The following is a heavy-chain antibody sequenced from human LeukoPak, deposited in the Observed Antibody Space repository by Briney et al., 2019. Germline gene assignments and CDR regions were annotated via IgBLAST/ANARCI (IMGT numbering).Heavy chain of an antibody. J-gene: IGHJ4*02. V-gene: IGHV3-48*03. CDR2: IGNSGSPI. Sequence: GGSLRLSCAASGFTFSSYEMNWVRQAPGKGLEWVSYIGNSGSPIYYADSVKGRFTISRENAKNSLFLQMSSLRAEDTAVYYCARTFDSWGQGTLVTVSS. CDR3: ARTFDS. CDR1: GFTFSSYE.